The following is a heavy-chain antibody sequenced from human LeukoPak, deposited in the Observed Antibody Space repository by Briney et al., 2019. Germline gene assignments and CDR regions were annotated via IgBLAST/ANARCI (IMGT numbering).Heavy chain of an antibody. V-gene: IGHV3-23*01. CDR3: AKSFGYSRSWFVE. J-gene: IGHJ4*02. D-gene: IGHD6-13*01. CDR2: ISGNGGGT. Sequence: GGSLRLSCAASGLTFSSYAMSWARQAPGKGLEWVSGISGNGGGTYYADSVKGRFTISRDNSKNTLYLQMNSLRVGDTAVYYCAKSFGYSRSWFVEWGQGTLVTVSS. CDR1: GLTFSSYA.